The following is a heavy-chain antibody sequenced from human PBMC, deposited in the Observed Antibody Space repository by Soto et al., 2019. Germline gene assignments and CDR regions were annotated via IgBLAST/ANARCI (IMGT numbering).Heavy chain of an antibody. CDR2: IYYSGST. D-gene: IGHD3-3*01. J-gene: IGHJ4*02. CDR1: GGSISSGDYY. V-gene: IGHV4-30-4*01. CDR3: AREGTIFGVVSPPDY. Sequence: QVQLQESGPGLVKPSQTLSPTCTVSGGSISSGDYYWSWIRQPPGKGLEWIGYIYYSGSTYYNPSLKSRVTISVDTSKNQFSLKLSSVTAADTAVYYCAREGTIFGVVSPPDYWGQGTLVTVSS.